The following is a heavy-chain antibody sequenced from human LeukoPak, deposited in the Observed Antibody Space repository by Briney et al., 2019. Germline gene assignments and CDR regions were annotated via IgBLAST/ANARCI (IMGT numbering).Heavy chain of an antibody. CDR2: ISYDGSNK. CDR1: GFTFSHYG. V-gene: IGHV3-30*18. CDR3: AKDISGWCFDY. D-gene: IGHD6-19*01. J-gene: IGHJ4*02. Sequence: GGSLRLSFAASGFTFSHYGMHSVRQAPGKELESVAVISYDGSNKYYTDSVEGLFTISRDNSENTLYLQMNNLRAEDTAVFYCAKDISGWCFDYWGQGTLVTVSS.